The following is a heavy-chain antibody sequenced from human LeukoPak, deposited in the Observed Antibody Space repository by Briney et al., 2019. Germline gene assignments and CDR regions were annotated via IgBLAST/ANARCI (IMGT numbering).Heavy chain of an antibody. J-gene: IGHJ2*01. Sequence: SETLSLTCTVSGGSISSYYWSWIRQPPGKGLEWIGYVYYHGGTNYNPSLKSRVTISVDTSKNQFSLKLTSVTAADTAVYYCARRVGTRDWYFDLWGRGTLVTVSS. CDR2: VYYHGGT. V-gene: IGHV4-59*08. CDR3: ARRVGTRDWYFDL. CDR1: GGSISSYY. D-gene: IGHD1-14*01.